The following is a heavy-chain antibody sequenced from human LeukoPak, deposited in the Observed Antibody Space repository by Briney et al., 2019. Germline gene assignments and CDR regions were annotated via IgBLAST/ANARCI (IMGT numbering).Heavy chain of an antibody. J-gene: IGHJ4*02. Sequence: GASVKVSCKVSGYTLTELSMHWVRQAPGKGLEWIGGFDPEDGETIYAQKFQGRVTMTEDTSTDTAYLELSSLRSEDTAVYYCATDPGVAAQYWGQGTLVTVSS. D-gene: IGHD6-6*01. CDR1: GYTLTELS. CDR3: ATDPGVAAQY. V-gene: IGHV1-24*01. CDR2: FDPEDGET.